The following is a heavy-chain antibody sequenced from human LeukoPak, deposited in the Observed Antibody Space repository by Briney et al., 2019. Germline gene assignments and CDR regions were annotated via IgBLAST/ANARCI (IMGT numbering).Heavy chain of an antibody. CDR2: IYYSGST. CDR1: GGSISRYY. D-gene: IGHD6-6*01. CDR3: ARAGGRIAARVGTNWFDP. Sequence: SETLSLTCTVSGGSISRYYWSWIRQPPGKGLEWVGYIYYSGSTNYNPSLKSRVTISVDTSKNQFSLKLSSVTAADTAVYYCARAGGRIAARVGTNWFDPWGQGTLVTVSS. V-gene: IGHV4-59*01. J-gene: IGHJ5*02.